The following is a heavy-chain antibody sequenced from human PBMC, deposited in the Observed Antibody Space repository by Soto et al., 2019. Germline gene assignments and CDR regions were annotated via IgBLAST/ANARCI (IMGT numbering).Heavy chain of an antibody. CDR3: AVSYSDFDY. D-gene: IGHD4-4*01. V-gene: IGHV1-46*01. CDR2: INPSGGIT. Sequence: ASVKVSCKASGYTFTNYFMHWVRQAPGQGLEWMGIINPSGGITTYAQKFQGRVSMTRDTSSSTVYMELSNLRSEDTAVYYCAVSYSDFDYWGQGTLVTVSS. CDR1: GYTFTNYF. J-gene: IGHJ4*02.